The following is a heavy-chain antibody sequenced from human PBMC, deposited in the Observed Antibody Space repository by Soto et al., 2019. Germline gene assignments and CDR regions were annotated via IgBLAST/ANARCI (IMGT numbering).Heavy chain of an antibody. D-gene: IGHD3-3*01. V-gene: IGHV4-31*03. CDR3: ARDYDFWSGYYLTYGMDV. CDR2: IYYSGST. J-gene: IGHJ6*02. CDR1: GGSISSGGYY. Sequence: SETLSLTCTVSGGSISSGGYYWSWIRQHPGKGLEWIGYIYYSGSTYYNPSLKSRVTISVDTSKNQFSLKLSSVTAADTAVYYCARDYDFWSGYYLTYGMDVWGQGTTVTVSS.